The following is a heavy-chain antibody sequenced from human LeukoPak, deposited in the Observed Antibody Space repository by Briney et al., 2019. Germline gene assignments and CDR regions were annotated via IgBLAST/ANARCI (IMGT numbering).Heavy chain of an antibody. V-gene: IGHV3-15*07. Sequence: GGSLRLSCVASGFSITDAWMNWVRQAPGKGLEWVGRIRSKTDGGTTDYAAPVRGRFSISRDDSKNTLYLQMNRLKTEDTAVYYCTIDRGDYGIPYWGQGTLVTVSS. CDR1: GFSITDAW. CDR3: TIDRGDYGIPY. J-gene: IGHJ4*02. CDR2: IRSKTDGGTT. D-gene: IGHD4-17*01.